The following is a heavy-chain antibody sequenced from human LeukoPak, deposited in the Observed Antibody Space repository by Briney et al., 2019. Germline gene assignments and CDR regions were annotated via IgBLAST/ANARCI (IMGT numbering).Heavy chain of an antibody. D-gene: IGHD3-3*01. CDR3: ARGGPFPPDYDFWSGYLSQQKSWDY. J-gene: IGHJ4*02. Sequence: SETLSLTCTVSGGSISSSSYYWGWIRQPPGKGLEWIGSIYYSGSTYYNPSLKSRVTISVDTSKNQFSLKLSSVTAADTAVYYCARGGPFPPDYDFWSGYLSQQKSWDYWGQGTLVTVSS. CDR2: IYYSGST. CDR1: GGSISSSSYY. V-gene: IGHV4-39*07.